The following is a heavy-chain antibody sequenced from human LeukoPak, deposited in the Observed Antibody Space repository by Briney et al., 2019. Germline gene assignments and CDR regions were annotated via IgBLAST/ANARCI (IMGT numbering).Heavy chain of an antibody. J-gene: IGHJ4*02. Sequence: PGGSLRLSCAASGFNFSSYWMIWVRQAPGKGLEWVANIKHDGSDKNYVDSVKGRFTISRDNAKNSLYLQMNSLRAEDTAVYYCARVGRGDGFVGWGQGTLVTVSS. V-gene: IGHV3-7*01. D-gene: IGHD5-24*01. CDR2: IKHDGSDK. CDR3: ARVGRGDGFVG. CDR1: GFNFSSYW.